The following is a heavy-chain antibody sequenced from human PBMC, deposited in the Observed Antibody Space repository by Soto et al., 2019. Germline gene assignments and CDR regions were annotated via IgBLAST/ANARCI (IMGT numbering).Heavy chain of an antibody. CDR3: VRRMFYDVWSPSYYFDD. J-gene: IGHJ4*01. Sequence: DSVKVSCKTSGYVFTSFGSSGVRQAPGQGLEWMGWVRRYHADTKYGEKFQGTVTMTSDTSTTTGYMELRGLRSDDTAVYYCVRRMFYDVWSPSYYFDDWG. CDR1: GYVFTSFG. V-gene: IGHV1-18*01. D-gene: IGHD3-10*01. CDR2: VRRYHADT.